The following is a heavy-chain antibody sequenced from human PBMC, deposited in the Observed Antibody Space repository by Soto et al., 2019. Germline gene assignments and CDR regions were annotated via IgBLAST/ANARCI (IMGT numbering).Heavy chain of an antibody. Sequence: PGWSLRLSCAASGFTFSSYAMSWVRQAPGKGLEWVSAISGSGGSTYYADSVKGRFTISRDNSKNTLYLQMNSLRAEDTAVYYCAKGRYYDILTGYHEYFQHWGQGTLVTVSS. J-gene: IGHJ1*01. CDR2: ISGSGGST. CDR3: AKGRYYDILTGYHEYFQH. V-gene: IGHV3-23*01. D-gene: IGHD3-9*01. CDR1: GFTFSSYA.